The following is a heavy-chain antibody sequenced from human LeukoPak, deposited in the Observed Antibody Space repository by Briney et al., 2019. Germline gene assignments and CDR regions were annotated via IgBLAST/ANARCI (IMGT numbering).Heavy chain of an antibody. CDR1: GFTFSSYA. CDR2: ISYDGSNK. Sequence: GGSLRLSCAASGFTFSSYAMHWVRQAPGKGLEWVAVISYDGSNKYYADSVKGRFTISRDNSKNTLYLQMNSLRAEDTTVHYCARAEWELLNFDYWGQGTLVTVSS. D-gene: IGHD1-26*01. V-gene: IGHV3-30-3*01. CDR3: ARAEWELLNFDY. J-gene: IGHJ4*02.